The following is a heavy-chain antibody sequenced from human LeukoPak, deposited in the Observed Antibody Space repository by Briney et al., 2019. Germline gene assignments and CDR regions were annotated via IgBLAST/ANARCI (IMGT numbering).Heavy chain of an antibody. CDR1: GGSISSSNW. CDR3: AGFTFFRGVITFDY. Sequence: PSETLSLTCAVSGGSISSSNWWSWVRQPPGKGLEWIGEIYHSGSTNYNPSLRSRVSISVDTSKNQFSLKLSSVTAADTAVYSCAGFTFFRGVITFDYWGQGTLVTVSS. J-gene: IGHJ4*02. CDR2: IYHSGST. V-gene: IGHV4-4*02. D-gene: IGHD3-10*01.